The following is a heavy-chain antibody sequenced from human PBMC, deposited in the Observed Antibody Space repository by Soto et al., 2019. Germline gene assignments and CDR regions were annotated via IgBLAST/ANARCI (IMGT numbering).Heavy chain of an antibody. J-gene: IGHJ6*02. CDR3: ARDSSTLYAMDV. V-gene: IGHV3-33*01. Sequence: QEQLVESGGGVVQPGRSLRLSCVASGFTFSNYGIHWVRQAPGKGLEWVAIIWYEGENKYYSDNVKGRFTISRDNSRSTVSLQMNSLRVDDTAVYYCARDSSTLYAMDVWAQGTTVTVSS. D-gene: IGHD2-8*01. CDR2: IWYEGENK. CDR1: GFTFSNYG.